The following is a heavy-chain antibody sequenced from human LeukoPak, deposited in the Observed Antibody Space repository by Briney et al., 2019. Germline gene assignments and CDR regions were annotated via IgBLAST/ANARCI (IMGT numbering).Heavy chain of an antibody. V-gene: IGHV6-1*01. CDR1: GDSVSTNSAA. J-gene: IGHJ4*02. CDR2: TYYRSKWYN. CDR3: ARDMGVFSKWSKYDY. D-gene: IGHD2-15*01. Sequence: RSQTLSLTCVISGDSVSTNSAAWNWIRQSPSRGLEWLGRTYYRSKWYNDYAVSVKSRIAIKPDTSKNQFSLQLNSVTPEDTAVYYCARDMGVFSKWSKYDYWGQGTLVTVSS.